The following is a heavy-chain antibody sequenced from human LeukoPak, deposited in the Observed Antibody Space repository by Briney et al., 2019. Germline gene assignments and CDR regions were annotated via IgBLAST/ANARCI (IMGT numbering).Heavy chain of an antibody. D-gene: IGHD5-18*01. CDR3: GKTTVGYSSGQEPPWRVDY. CDR1: GFTFGSHA. J-gene: IGHJ4*02. CDR2: IFGSGGSP. V-gene: IGHV3-23*01. Sequence: GGSLRLSCEASGFTFGSHAMYWVRQAPGKGLEWVAGIFGSGGSPHYADPVKGRFTISRDNSRNTVYLQINSLRAEDTAVYYCGKTTVGYSSGQEPPWRVDYWGQGTLVTVSS.